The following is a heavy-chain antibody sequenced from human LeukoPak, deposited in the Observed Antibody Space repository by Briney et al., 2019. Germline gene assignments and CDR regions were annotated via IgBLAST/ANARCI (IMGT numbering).Heavy chain of an antibody. CDR1: GYTFTSYY. J-gene: IGHJ4*02. CDR2: INPSGGST. Sequence: ASVKVSCKASGYTFTSYYMHWVRQAPGQGLEWMGIINPSGGSTSYAQTFQRKVTMTRDTSTSTVYMELSSLRSGDPAVYYCARAIKGDYYDSSGYTYYFDYWGQGTLVTVSS. V-gene: IGHV1-46*01. D-gene: IGHD3-22*01. CDR3: ARAIKGDYYDSSGYTYYFDY.